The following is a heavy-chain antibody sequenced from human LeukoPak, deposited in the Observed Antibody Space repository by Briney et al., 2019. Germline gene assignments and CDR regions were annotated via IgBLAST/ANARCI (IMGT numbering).Heavy chain of an antibody. V-gene: IGHV1-8*01. CDR3: ARFPYCTNGVCPPA. CDR2: MNPNSGNT. Sequence: GASVTVSLMSTVYTHIRYVFNSVRQASCQRLAWVGWMNPNSGNTGYAQKFQGRVTMTRNTSISTAYMELSSLRSEDTAVYYCARFPYCTNGVCPPAWGQGTLVTVSS. CDR1: VYTHIRYV. J-gene: IGHJ4*02. D-gene: IGHD2-8*01.